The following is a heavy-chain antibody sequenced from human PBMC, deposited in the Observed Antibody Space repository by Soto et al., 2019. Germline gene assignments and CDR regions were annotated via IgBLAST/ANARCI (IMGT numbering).Heavy chain of an antibody. CDR2: IYYSGST. J-gene: IGHJ6*02. V-gene: IGHV4-31*11. CDR1: VGSISSGGYY. Sequence: KPSETLSLTCAVSVGSISSGGYYWVWIRHHPGKGLEWIGYIYYSGSTYYNPSLKSRVTISVDTSKNQFSLKLSSVTAADTAVYYCARDSGYYDILTGSTDYYYGMDVWGQGTTVTVSS. CDR3: ARDSGYYDILTGSTDYYYGMDV. D-gene: IGHD3-9*01.